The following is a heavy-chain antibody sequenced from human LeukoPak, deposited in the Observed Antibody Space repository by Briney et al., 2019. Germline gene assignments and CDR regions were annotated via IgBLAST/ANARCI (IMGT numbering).Heavy chain of an antibody. D-gene: IGHD3-22*01. CDR3: ARAPGYYYDSSGYYYFDY. V-gene: IGHV4-59*01. CDR1: GGSISSYY. CDR2: IYYSGST. J-gene: IGHJ4*02. Sequence: SETLSLTCTVAGGSISSYYWSWIRQPPGKGLEWIGYIYYSGSTNYNPSLKSRVTISVDTSKNQFSLKLSSVTAADTAVYYCARAPGYYYDSSGYYYFDYWGQGTLITVSS.